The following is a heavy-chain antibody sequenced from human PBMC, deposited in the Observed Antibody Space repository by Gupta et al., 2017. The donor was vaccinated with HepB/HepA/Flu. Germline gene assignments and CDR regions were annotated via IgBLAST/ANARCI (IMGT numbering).Heavy chain of an antibody. CDR1: GFTFNNYD. Sequence: EVQLLESGGGLVQPGGSLRLSCAVSGFTFNNYDMSWVRQAPGNGLEWVSSINYRGGSTYYADSVKGRFTISRDNSKNTLYLQMSSLRAEDTAVYYCAKVNSGWYFDYWGQGTLVTVSS. J-gene: IGHJ4*02. CDR3: AKVNSGWYFDY. CDR2: INYRGGST. D-gene: IGHD5-12*01. V-gene: IGHV3-23*01.